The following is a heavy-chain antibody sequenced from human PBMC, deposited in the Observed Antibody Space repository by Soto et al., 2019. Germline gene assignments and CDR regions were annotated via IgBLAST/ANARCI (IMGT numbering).Heavy chain of an antibody. CDR2: MTGSGGDI. Sequence: GGSLRLSCAASGFSVSRYAMMWVRQPPGKGQGWVAGMTGSGGDIRYADPVKGRFTISKDNSKNTLYLQMNSLRAEDTAIYYCAKDAVYGDGLWLAGNWGQGTLVTVSS. CDR1: GFSVSRYA. D-gene: IGHD2-21*02. CDR3: AKDAVYGDGLWLAGN. J-gene: IGHJ4*02. V-gene: IGHV3-23*01.